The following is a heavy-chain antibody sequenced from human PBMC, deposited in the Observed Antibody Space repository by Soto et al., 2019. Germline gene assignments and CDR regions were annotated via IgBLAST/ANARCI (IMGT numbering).Heavy chain of an antibody. Sequence: VSGPTLVNPTQTLTLTCTFSGFSLSTSGVGVGWIRQPPGKALEWLALIYWDDDKRYSPSLKSKLTITKDPVKNQVVLTKTNMDPMNTATYDCAHVKPLSAYYYNSPYYFQLWGQGTLVTVSS. J-gene: IGHJ1*01. CDR3: AHVKPLSAYYYNSPYYFQL. V-gene: IGHV2-5*02. CDR2: IYWDDDK. D-gene: IGHD3-22*01. CDR1: GFSLSTSGVG.